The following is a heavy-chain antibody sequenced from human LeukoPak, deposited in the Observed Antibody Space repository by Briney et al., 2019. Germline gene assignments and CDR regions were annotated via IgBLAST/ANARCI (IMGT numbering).Heavy chain of an antibody. D-gene: IGHD2-15*01. Sequence: PGGSLRLSCAASGFTFSSYWMHWVRQAPGKGLEWVSSISSSSSYIYYADSVKGRFTISRDNAKNSLYLQMNSLRAEDTAMYYCATPPGYCSGGRCYDIWGQGTMVTVSS. CDR3: ATPPGYCSGGRCYDI. CDR1: GFTFSSYW. CDR2: ISSSSSYI. V-gene: IGHV3-21*04. J-gene: IGHJ3*02.